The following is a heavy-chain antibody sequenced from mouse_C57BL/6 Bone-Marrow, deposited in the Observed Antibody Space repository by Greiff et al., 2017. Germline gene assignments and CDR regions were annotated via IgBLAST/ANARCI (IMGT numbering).Heavy chain of an antibody. J-gene: IGHJ1*03. CDR1: GFSLTSYG. V-gene: IGHV2-5*01. Sequence: VQVVESGPGLVQPSQSLSITCTVSGFSLTSYGVHWVRQSPGKGLEWLGVIWRGGSTDYNAAFMSRLSITKDNSKSQVFFKMNSLQADDTAIYYCAKTPYGSSHGGYFDVWGTGTSVTVSS. D-gene: IGHD1-1*01. CDR3: AKTPYGSSHGGYFDV. CDR2: IWRGGST.